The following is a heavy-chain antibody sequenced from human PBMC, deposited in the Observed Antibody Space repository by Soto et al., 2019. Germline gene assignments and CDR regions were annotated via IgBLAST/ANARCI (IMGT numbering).Heavy chain of an antibody. Sequence: GGSLRLSCAASGFTFSDYGMHWVRQAPGKGLEWVAVIWYDGSNKYYADSVKGRFTISRDNSENTLYLQMNSLRAEDTAVYYCARDPLHYDILTGYSPNYFDFWGQGTLVTVSS. J-gene: IGHJ4*02. CDR3: ARDPLHYDILTGYSPNYFDF. CDR2: IWYDGSNK. V-gene: IGHV3-33*01. CDR1: GFTFSDYG. D-gene: IGHD3-9*01.